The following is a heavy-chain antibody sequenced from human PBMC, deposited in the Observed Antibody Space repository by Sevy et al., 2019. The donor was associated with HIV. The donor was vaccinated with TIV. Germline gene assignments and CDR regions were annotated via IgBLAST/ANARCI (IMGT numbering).Heavy chain of an antibody. CDR1: GFTFSSYA. D-gene: IGHD2-2*01. V-gene: IGHV3-30-3*01. CDR3: ARERYCSSTSCYPYGMDV. Sequence: GGSLRLSCPASGFTFSSYAMHWVRQAPGKGLEWVAVISYDGSNKYYADSVKGRFTISRDNSKNTLYLQMNSLRAEDTAVYYCARERYCSSTSCYPYGMDVWGQGTTVTVSS. CDR2: ISYDGSNK. J-gene: IGHJ6*02.